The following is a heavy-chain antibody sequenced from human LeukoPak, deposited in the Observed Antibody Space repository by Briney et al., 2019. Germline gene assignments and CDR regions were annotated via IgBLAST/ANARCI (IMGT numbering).Heavy chain of an antibody. CDR2: IYYSKNT. CDR3: VSPRGFSYGYFDY. CDR1: GGSISSSSAY. V-gene: IGHV4-39*01. D-gene: IGHD5-18*01. Sequence: PSETLSLTCTVSGGSISSSSAYWGWLRQPPGKGLEWIGSIYYSKNTYYNPSLKSRVTISADTSKNQFSLTLGSVSATDTAVYYCVSPRGFSYGYFDYWGQGTLVTVSS. J-gene: IGHJ4*02.